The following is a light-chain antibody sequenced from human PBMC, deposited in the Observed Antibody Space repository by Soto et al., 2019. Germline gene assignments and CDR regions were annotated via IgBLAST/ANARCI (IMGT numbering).Light chain of an antibody. CDR3: SSYTSSSTLVV. V-gene: IGLV2-14*01. J-gene: IGLJ1*01. CDR1: SSDVGGYNY. CDR2: DVS. Sequence: QSALTQPASVSGSPGQSITISCTGTSSDVGGYNYVSWYQQHPGKAPKLMIYDVSNRPSGVSNRFSRSKSGNTASLTISGLQAEDEADYYCSSYTSSSTLVVFGTGTKLTVL.